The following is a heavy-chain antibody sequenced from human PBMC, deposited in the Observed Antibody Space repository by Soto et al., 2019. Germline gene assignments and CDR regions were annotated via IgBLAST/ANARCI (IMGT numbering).Heavy chain of an antibody. CDR3: ARESLSSDSSGNYDSNYFDS. Sequence: QVQLVESGEGVVQPGRSLSLSCAASGFSFSDYSMHWVRQAPGKGLEWVAAISSTGMKQYYGDSVKGRLTISRDTSKNTIYRQMSRMRGEDTAVYYCARESLSSDSSGNYDSNYFDSWGQGNLVPVSS. V-gene: IGHV3-30*04. D-gene: IGHD3-22*01. CDR1: GFSFSDYS. J-gene: IGHJ4*02. CDR2: ISSTGMKQ.